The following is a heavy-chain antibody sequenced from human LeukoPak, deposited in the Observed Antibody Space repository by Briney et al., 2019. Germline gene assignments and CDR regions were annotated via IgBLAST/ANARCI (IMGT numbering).Heavy chain of an antibody. Sequence: SETLSLTCTVSGGSISSGTYHWGWIRQPPGKELEWIGSISYTGTTYYTPSLKSRVTVSVDTSKNQFSLQLSSVTAADTAVYYCARHRFVIVRGEGWFDPWVQGTLVTVSS. CDR2: ISYTGTT. V-gene: IGHV4-39*01. J-gene: IGHJ5*02. CDR1: GGSISSGTYH. CDR3: ARHRFVIVRGEGWFDP. D-gene: IGHD3-10*01.